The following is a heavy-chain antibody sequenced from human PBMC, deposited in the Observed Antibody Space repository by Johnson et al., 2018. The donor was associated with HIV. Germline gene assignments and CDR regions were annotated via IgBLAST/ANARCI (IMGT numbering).Heavy chain of an antibody. D-gene: IGHD4-23*01. CDR3: AREATVVMLGYAFDI. CDR2: ISYVGSNK. V-gene: IGHV3-30*04. Sequence: QVQLVESGGGVVQPGRSLRLSCAASGFTFSSYAMHWVRQAPGKGLEWVAVISYVGSNKYYADSVKGRFPISRDNSKNSLYLQMNSLRAEDTAVYYCAREATVVMLGYAFDIWGQGTMVTVSS. J-gene: IGHJ3*02. CDR1: GFTFSSYA.